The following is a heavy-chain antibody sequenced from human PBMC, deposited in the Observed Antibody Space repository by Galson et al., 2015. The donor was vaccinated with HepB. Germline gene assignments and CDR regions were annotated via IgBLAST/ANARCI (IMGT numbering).Heavy chain of an antibody. J-gene: IGHJ4*02. D-gene: IGHD2-21*02. V-gene: IGHV3-30-3*01. CDR1: GFTFSTYY. Sequence: SLRLSCAASGFTFSTYYMHWVRQAPGKGLDWVAIISYDGSIQFYADSVKGRFTISRDNSNNMLYLQMNNLRTEDTAIYYCARAQGLPDYWGQGNLVTVSS. CDR3: ARAQGLPDY. CDR2: ISYDGSIQ.